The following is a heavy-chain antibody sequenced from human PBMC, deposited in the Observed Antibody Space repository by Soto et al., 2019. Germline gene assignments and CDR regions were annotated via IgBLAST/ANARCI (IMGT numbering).Heavy chain of an antibody. CDR2: IVVGSGNT. CDR1: GFTFTSSA. Sequence: SVKVSCKASGFTFTSSAVQWVRQARGQRLEWIGWIVVGSGNTNYAQKFQERVTITRDMSTSTAYMELSSLRSEDTAVYYCAAARFTFGGVIVYTHDDYWGQGTLVTVSS. CDR3: AAARFTFGGVIVYTHDDY. D-gene: IGHD3-16*02. V-gene: IGHV1-58*01. J-gene: IGHJ4*02.